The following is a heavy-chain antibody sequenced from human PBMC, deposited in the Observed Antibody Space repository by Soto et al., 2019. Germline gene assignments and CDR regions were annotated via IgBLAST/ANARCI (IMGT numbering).Heavy chain of an antibody. D-gene: IGHD3-16*02. Sequence: QVQLQESGPGLVKPSGTLSLTCAVSGGSIGSGNWWSWIRQPPGKGPEWIGEIYQSGSANYNPSLRSRVTISVDMPKNQFSLQLNSVTAADTAVYYCARNIYRHYAMDVWGQGTTVTVSS. V-gene: IGHV4-4*02. J-gene: IGHJ6*02. CDR1: GGSIGSGNW. CDR2: IYQSGSA. CDR3: ARNIYRHYAMDV.